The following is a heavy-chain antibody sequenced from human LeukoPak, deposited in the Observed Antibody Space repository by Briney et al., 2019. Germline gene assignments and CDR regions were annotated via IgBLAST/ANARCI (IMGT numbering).Heavy chain of an antibody. CDR1: AGTFISYG. D-gene: IGHD1-26*01. CDR2: IIPILGIA. CDR3: ARDRYYYYYYGMDV. V-gene: IGHV1-69*04. J-gene: IGHJ6*02. Sequence: SVTLCFKASAGTFISYGSSGVRQAPGQGLERMGRIIPILGIANYAQKFQGRVTITADKSTSTAYMELSSLRSEDTAVYYCARDRYYYYYYGMDVWGQGTTVTVSS.